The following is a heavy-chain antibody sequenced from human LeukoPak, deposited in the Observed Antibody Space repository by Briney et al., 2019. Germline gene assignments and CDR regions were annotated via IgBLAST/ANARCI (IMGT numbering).Heavy chain of an antibody. CDR2: IYYSGST. J-gene: IGHJ4*02. D-gene: IGHD3-22*01. Sequence: SETLSLTCTVSGASISSYYWSWIRQPPGKGLEWIGYIYYSGSTNYNPALKSRVTISEDTSKNQISLKLSSVTAADTAVYYCARVRRYYDSSGYDYWGQGTLVTVSS. V-gene: IGHV4-59*01. CDR1: GASISSYY. CDR3: ARVRRYYDSSGYDY.